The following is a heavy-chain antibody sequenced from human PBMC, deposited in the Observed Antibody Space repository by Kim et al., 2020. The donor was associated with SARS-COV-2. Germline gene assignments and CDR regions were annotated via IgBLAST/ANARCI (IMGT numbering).Heavy chain of an antibody. D-gene: IGHD3-10*01. Sequence: PKSRGTLSVDTSKNQFSLKLSAVTAADTAVYYCARGMVRGVIIRGPWFDPWGQGTLVTVSS. CDR3: ARGMVRGVIIRGPWFDP. V-gene: IGHV4-30-2*04. J-gene: IGHJ5*02.